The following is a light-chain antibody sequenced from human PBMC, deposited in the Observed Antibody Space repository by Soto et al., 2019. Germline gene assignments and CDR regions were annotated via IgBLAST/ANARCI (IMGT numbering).Light chain of an antibody. Sequence: DIQMTQSPASLSASVGDRVTITCQASQDIRKYLSWYQQKPGRAPKLLIYGASYLETGVPSRFSGSGYGTDFPFTISCLQPEDIATYYCQHYDHLPPFTFGPGTKVAI. J-gene: IGKJ3*01. CDR2: GAS. CDR3: QHYDHLPPFT. V-gene: IGKV1-33*01. CDR1: QDIRKY.